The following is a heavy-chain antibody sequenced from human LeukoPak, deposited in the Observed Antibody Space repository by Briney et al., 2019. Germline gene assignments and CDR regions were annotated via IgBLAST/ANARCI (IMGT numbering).Heavy chain of an antibody. D-gene: IGHD3-22*01. V-gene: IGHV3-23*01. Sequence: GGSLRLSCAASGFTFSSYGMSWVRQAPGKGLEWVSGISGSGGSTYYADSVKGRFTISRDNPKNTLYLQMNSLRAEDTAVYYCAKAHLDSSGYYLFDYWGQGTLVTVSS. CDR1: GFTFSSYG. CDR2: ISGSGGST. CDR3: AKAHLDSSGYYLFDY. J-gene: IGHJ4*02.